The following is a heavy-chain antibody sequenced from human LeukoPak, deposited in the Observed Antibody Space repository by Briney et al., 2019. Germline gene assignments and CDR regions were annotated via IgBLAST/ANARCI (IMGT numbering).Heavy chain of an antibody. CDR1: GGSISSSRYY. CDR3: VRSGLVGGPFDY. D-gene: IGHD1-26*01. V-gene: IGHV4-39*01. J-gene: IGHJ4*02. CDR2: IYYSGST. Sequence: KPSETLSLTCTVSGGSISSSRYYWGWIRQPPGKGLEWIGSIYYSGSTYNNPSLKSRVTISVDTSKNQFSLKLTSVTAAYTAVYFRVRSGLVGGPFDYWGQGTLVTVSS.